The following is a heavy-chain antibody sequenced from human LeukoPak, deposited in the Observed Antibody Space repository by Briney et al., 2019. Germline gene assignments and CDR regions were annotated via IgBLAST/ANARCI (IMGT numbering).Heavy chain of an antibody. CDR2: IDSSGGYM. CDR1: GFTFNTYS. J-gene: IGHJ4*02. Sequence: GGSLRLSCEASGFTFNTYSMNWARQAPGKGLEWVSSIDSSGGYMFYADSVKGRFIISRDNAKDSLSLQMNSLRVEDTAVYYCLRGGRRDYCGQGSLVTVSS. CDR3: LRGGRRDY. V-gene: IGHV3-21*06.